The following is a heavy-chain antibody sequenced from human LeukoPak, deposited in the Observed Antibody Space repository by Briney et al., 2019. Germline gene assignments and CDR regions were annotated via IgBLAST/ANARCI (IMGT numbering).Heavy chain of an antibody. CDR2: IYYSGST. J-gene: IGHJ4*02. D-gene: IGHD5-18*01. CDR3: ARSDGGYSYGYDY. Sequence: SETLSLTCTVSGGSISSYYWSWVRQPPGQGLEWIGYIYYSGSTNYNPSLKSRVTISVDTSKNQFSPKLSSVTAADTAVYYCARSDGGYSYGYDYWGQGTLVTVSS. CDR1: GGSISSYY. V-gene: IGHV4-59*08.